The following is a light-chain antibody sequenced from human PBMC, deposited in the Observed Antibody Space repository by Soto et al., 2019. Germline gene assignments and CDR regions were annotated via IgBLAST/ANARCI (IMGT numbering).Light chain of an antibody. CDR1: QSIYKW. CDR2: AAS. CDR3: QQADSFPLT. Sequence: DIQLTQSPSSVSASIGDRVTISCRASQSIYKWLVWYQQKPGKALTLLIYAASSLQSGVPSRFSGSGYGTEFTLTISSLQPEDSATYYCQQADSFPLTCGGGTEVAIK. J-gene: IGKJ4*01. V-gene: IGKV1-12*01.